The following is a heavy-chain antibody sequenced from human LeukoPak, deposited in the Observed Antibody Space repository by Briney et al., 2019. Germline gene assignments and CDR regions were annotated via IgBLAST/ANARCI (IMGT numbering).Heavy chain of an antibody. CDR1: GYTFTSYG. J-gene: IGHJ4*02. V-gene: IGHV1-18*04. CDR3: ARADKQQLVSYFDY. CDR2: ISTYNDNT. D-gene: IGHD6-13*01. Sequence: ASVKVSCKASGYTFTSYGISWVRQAPGQGLEWMAWISTYNDNTNYAQKFQGRVSMTKDTSTSTAYMDMGSLRYDDTAVYYCARADKQQLVSYFDYWGQGALVTVSS.